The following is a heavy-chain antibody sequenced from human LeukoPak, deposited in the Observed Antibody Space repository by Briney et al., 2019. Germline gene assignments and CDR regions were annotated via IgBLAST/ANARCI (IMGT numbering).Heavy chain of an antibody. CDR3: AGEGYCSSTSCYAVDY. CDR2: IYSGGST. Sequence: GGSLRLSCAASGFTVSSNYMSWVRQAPGKGLEWVSVIYSGGSTYYADSVKGRFTISRDNSKNTLYLQMNSLRAEDTAVYYCAGEGYCSSTSCYAVDYWGQGTLVTVSS. CDR1: GFTVSSNY. D-gene: IGHD2-2*01. J-gene: IGHJ4*02. V-gene: IGHV3-53*01.